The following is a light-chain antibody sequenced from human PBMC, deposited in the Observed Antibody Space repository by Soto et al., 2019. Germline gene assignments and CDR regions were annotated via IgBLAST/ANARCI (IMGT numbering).Light chain of an antibody. CDR2: GNS. CDR1: SSNIGAGYD. V-gene: IGLV1-40*01. CDR3: QSYDSGVPVV. Sequence: QSVLTQPPSVSGAPGQRVTISCTGSSSNIGAGYDVHWYQQLPGTAPKLLIYGNSNRPSGVPDRFSGSKSGTSASLAITGLQAEDEADYYCQSYDSGVPVVFGGGTKVTVL. J-gene: IGLJ2*01.